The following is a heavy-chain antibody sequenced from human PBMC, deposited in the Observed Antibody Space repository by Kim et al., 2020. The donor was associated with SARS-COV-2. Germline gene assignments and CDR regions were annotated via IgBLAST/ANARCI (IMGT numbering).Heavy chain of an antibody. CDR3: ARDPAYCGGDCWGTFDP. CDR1: GYTFTSYG. V-gene: IGHV1-18*01. J-gene: IGHJ5*02. D-gene: IGHD2-21*02. CDR2: ISAYNGNT. Sequence: ASVKVSCKASGYTFTSYGISWVRQAPGQGLEWMGWISAYNGNTNYAQKLQGRVTMTTDTSTSTAYMELRSLRSDDTAVYYCARDPAYCGGDCWGTFDPWGQGTLVTVSS.